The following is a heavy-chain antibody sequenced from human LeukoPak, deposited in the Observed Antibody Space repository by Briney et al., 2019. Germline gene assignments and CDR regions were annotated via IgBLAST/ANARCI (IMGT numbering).Heavy chain of an antibody. V-gene: IGHV3-21*01. CDR2: ISSSSSYI. CDR1: GFTFSSYS. D-gene: IGHD3-10*01. J-gene: IGHJ6*02. CDR3: AREITANGMDV. Sequence: PGRSLRLSCAASGFTFSSYSMNWVRQAPGKGLEWVSSISSSSSYIYYADSVKGRFTISRDNAKNSLYLQMNSLRAEDTAVYYCAREITANGMDVWGQGTTVTVSS.